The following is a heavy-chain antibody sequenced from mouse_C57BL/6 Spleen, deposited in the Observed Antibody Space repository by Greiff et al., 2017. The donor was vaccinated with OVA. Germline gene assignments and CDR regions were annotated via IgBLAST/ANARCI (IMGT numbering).Heavy chain of an antibody. CDR1: GYAFSSSW. D-gene: IGHD2-5*01. CDR2: IYPGDGDT. CDR3: ARLGYSNYFDY. Sequence: QVQLKQSGPELVKPGASVKISCKASGYAFSSSWMNWVKQRPGKGLEWIGRIYPGDGDTNYNGKFKGKATLTADKSTSTAYMQLSSLTSEDSAVYFCARLGYSNYFDYWGQGTTLTVSS. V-gene: IGHV1-82*01. J-gene: IGHJ2*01.